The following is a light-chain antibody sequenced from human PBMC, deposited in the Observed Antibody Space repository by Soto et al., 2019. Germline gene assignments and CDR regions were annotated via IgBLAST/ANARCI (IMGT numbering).Light chain of an antibody. V-gene: IGKV1-5*01. CDR1: QGISTW. CDR3: KQYNNWPRT. J-gene: IGKJ1*01. CDR2: DAS. Sequence: DIQMTQSPYTLSASVGDRVTITCRASQGISTWLAWYQQKPGTAPKLLIYDASSLESGVPSRFSGSASGSDFTLTIRSLQSEDFAIYYCKQYNNWPRTFGQGNKGDIK.